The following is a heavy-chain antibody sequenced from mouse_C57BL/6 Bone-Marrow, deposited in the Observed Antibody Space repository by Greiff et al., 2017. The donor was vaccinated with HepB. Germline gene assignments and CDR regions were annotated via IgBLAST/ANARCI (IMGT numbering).Heavy chain of an antibody. V-gene: IGHV1-64*01. D-gene: IGHD1-1*01. CDR1: GYTFTSYW. CDR3: ATQYPYYYGSSYSFDY. J-gene: IGHJ2*01. Sequence: QVQLQQPGAELVKPGASVKLSCKASGYTFTSYWMHWVKQRPGQGLEWIGMIHPNSGSTNYNEKFKSKATLTVDKSSSTAYMQLSSLTSEDSAVYYCATQYPYYYGSSYSFDYWGQGTTLTVSS. CDR2: IHPNSGST.